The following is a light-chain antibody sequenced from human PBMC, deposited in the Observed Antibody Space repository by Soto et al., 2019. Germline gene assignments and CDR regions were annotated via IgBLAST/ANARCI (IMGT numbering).Light chain of an antibody. CDR3: QQYGTSPRT. J-gene: IGKJ1*01. CDR2: GAS. CDR1: QSVRSRC. V-gene: IGKV3-20*01. Sequence: EIVLTQSPGTLSLSPGERATLSCRASQSVRSRCLAWYQQKPGQAPRLLIYGASSRATGIPARFSGSGSGTDFTLTISSLEPEAFSVFYCQQYGTSPRTFGQGTRVEIK.